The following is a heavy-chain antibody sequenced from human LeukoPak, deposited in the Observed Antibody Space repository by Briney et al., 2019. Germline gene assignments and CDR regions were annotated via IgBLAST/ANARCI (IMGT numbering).Heavy chain of an antibody. CDR3: ARDRSHYCGSGSYGSGFDY. CDR1: GFTFSSYS. Sequence: GGSLRLSCAASGFTFSSYSMNWVRQAPGKGLEWVSSISSSSSYIYYADSVKGRFTISRDNAKNSLYLQMNSLRAEDTAVYYCARDRSHYCGSGSYGSGFDYWGQGTLVTVSS. D-gene: IGHD3-10*01. J-gene: IGHJ4*02. V-gene: IGHV3-21*01. CDR2: ISSSSSYI.